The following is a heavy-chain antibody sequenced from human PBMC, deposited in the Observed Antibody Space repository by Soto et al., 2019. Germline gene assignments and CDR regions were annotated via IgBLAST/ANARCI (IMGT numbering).Heavy chain of an antibody. D-gene: IGHD3-10*01. CDR3: ARGNYGSGSYNSWPLDY. Sequence: ASVKVSFKASGYTFTSYGISWVRQAPGQGLEWMGWISAYNGNTNYAQKLQGRVTMTTDTSTSTAYMELRSLRSEDTAVYYCARGNYGSGSYNSWPLDYWGQGTLVTVSS. CDR1: GYTFTSYG. J-gene: IGHJ4*02. V-gene: IGHV1-18*01. CDR2: ISAYNGNT.